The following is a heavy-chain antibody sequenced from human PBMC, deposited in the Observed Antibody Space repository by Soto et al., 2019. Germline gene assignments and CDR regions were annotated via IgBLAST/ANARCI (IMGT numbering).Heavy chain of an antibody. CDR1: GNTLTELS. CDR2: FDPEDDEP. CDR3: ATMLGLTMINLDAFDI. J-gene: IGHJ3*02. V-gene: IGHV1-24*01. D-gene: IGHD3-22*01. Sequence: ASVKVSCKVSGNTLTELSVHWVRQAPGKGLDWMGGFDPEDDEPIDAQKFQGRVTMAEDTSTDTAYMELSSLTSEDTAIYYCATMLGLTMINLDAFDIWGQGTWVTV.